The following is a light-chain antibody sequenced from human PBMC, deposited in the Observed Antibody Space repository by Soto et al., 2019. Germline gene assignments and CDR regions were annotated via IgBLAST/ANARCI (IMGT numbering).Light chain of an antibody. CDR2: GAS. Sequence: EIVLTQSPGTLSLSPGERATLSCRASQSVSSSYLARYQQKPGQAPRLLIYGASSRATGIPDRFSGSGSGTDFTLTISRLEPEDFAVYYCQQYATSPRTFGQGTKVDIK. CDR3: QQYATSPRT. CDR1: QSVSSSY. J-gene: IGKJ1*01. V-gene: IGKV3-20*01.